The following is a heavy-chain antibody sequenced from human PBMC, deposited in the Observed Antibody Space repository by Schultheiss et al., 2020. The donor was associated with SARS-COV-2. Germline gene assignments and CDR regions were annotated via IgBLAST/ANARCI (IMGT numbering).Heavy chain of an antibody. CDR1: GFTFSSYA. CDR2: ISGSGGST. D-gene: IGHD3-10*01. J-gene: IGHJ4*02. CDR3: ARDGMVRGVRPFDY. Sequence: GGSLRLSCAASGFTFSSYAMSWVRQAPGKGLEWVSAISGSGGSTYYADSVKGRFTISRDNAKNSLYLQMNSLRAEDTAVYYCARDGMVRGVRPFDYWGQGTLVTVSS. V-gene: IGHV3-23*01.